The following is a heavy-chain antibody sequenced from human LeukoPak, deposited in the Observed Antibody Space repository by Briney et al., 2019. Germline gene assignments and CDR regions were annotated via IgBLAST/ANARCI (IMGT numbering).Heavy chain of an antibody. V-gene: IGHV4-34*01. CDR2: INHSGRT. CDR3: ARVAVAGRVYHYYYGMDV. J-gene: IGHJ6*02. D-gene: IGHD6-19*01. CDR1: GGSFSGYY. Sequence: SEALSLTCAVYGGSFSGYYWCWIRPPPGKGGEWIGEINHSGRTNYNPSLQSRVPISVDASKNQFSLKLSSVTAADTAAYYCARVAVAGRVYHYYYGMDVWGQGTTVTVSS.